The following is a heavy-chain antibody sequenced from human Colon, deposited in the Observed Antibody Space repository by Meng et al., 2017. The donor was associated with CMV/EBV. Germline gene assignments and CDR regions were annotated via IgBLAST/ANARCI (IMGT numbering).Heavy chain of an antibody. CDR1: GFTFSSYV. J-gene: IGHJ4*02. Sequence: GESLKISCAGSGFTFSSYVMSWVRQAPGKGLEWVSGIGHSGSKTYYADSVKGRFNISRDNSEKILYLQMNNLRVEDTAIYFCAKDFSGLRFLEWSPYFLDVWGQGTLVTVSS. D-gene: IGHD3-3*01. CDR3: AKDFSGLRFLEWSPYFLDV. CDR2: IGHSGSKT. V-gene: IGHV3-23*01.